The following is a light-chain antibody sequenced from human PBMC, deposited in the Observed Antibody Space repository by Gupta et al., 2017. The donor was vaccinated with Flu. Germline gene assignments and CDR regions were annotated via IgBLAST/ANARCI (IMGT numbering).Light chain of an antibody. CDR2: EVS. V-gene: IGLV2-14*01. J-gene: IGLJ1*01. CDR1: SSDVGGYNY. Sequence: QSALTQPASVSGSPGQSITISCTGTSSDVGGYNYVSWYQQHPGKAPKLMMYEVSNRPSGVSNRFSGSKSGNTASLTISGLQAEDEADYDCSSYTSSSTRVFGTGTKVTVL. CDR3: SSYTSSSTRV.